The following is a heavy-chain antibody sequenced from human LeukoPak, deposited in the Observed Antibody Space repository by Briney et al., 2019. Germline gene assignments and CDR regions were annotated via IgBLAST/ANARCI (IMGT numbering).Heavy chain of an antibody. CDR3: AKASDYGGNEFDC. CDR1: GFTFEHYG. J-gene: IGHJ5*01. V-gene: IGHV3-9*01. D-gene: IGHD4-23*01. Sequence: GGSLRLSCAASGFTFEHYGMHWVRHVPGKGLEWVSYITWNSGYKGYADSVKGRFAISRDNAKSSLYLQMNSLTGDDTAFYYCAKASDYGGNEFDCWGQGILVTVSS. CDR2: ITWNSGYK.